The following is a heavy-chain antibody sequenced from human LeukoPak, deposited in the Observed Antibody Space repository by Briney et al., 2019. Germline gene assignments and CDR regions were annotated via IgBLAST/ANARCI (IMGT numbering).Heavy chain of an antibody. CDR1: GGSISSGGYY. D-gene: IGHD2-2*03. CDR2: IYHSGST. J-gene: IGHJ4*02. V-gene: IGHV4-30-2*01. CDR3: ARGPLDIVVVPAAMNPLDY. Sequence: PSETLSLTCTVSGGSISSGGYYWSWIRQPPGKGLEWIGYIYHSGSTYYNPSLKSRVTISVDRSKNQFSLKLSSVTAADTAVYYCARGPLDIVVVPAAMNPLDYWGQGTLVTVSS.